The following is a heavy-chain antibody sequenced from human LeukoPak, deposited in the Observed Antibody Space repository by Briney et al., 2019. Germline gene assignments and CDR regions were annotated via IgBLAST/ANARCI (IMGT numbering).Heavy chain of an antibody. CDR3: AKGYNCSSTSCLYYYMDV. V-gene: IGHV3-23*01. D-gene: IGHD2-2*01. Sequence: PGGSLRLSCPASGFTFSSYAMRCVSQAPGNWLEWVSATLGSGGSTYYTDSVKGRFTIYRDNSKNTLYLQMNNLRAEDTAVYYCAKGYNCSSTSCLYYYMDVWGKGTTVTVSS. CDR1: GFTFSSYA. CDR2: TLGSGGST. J-gene: IGHJ6*03.